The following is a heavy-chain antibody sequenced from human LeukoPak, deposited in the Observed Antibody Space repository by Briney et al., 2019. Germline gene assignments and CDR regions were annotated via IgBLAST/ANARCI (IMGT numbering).Heavy chain of an antibody. D-gene: IGHD4-17*01. Sequence: GASVKVSCKASGYTFISYGISWVRQAPGQGLEWMGWINPNSGGTNYAQKFQGRVTMTRDTSISTAYMELSRLRSDDTAVYYCAREWPYGDYADDIDYWGQGTLVTVSS. J-gene: IGHJ4*02. V-gene: IGHV1-2*02. CDR3: AREWPYGDYADDIDY. CDR1: GYTFISYG. CDR2: INPNSGGT.